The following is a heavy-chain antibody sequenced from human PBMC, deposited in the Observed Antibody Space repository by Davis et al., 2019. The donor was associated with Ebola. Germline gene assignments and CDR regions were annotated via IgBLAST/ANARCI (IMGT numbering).Heavy chain of an antibody. V-gene: IGHV1-3*01. J-gene: IGHJ6*02. CDR2: TNAGNGNT. Sequence: SVQVSCKASGYTFTRFAIHWVRQPPGQRREWMGWTNAGNGNTIYSQNFQGRVTITRDTSASTVYMELSSLRSEDTAVYYCAGNSVTTRLDYYGMDVWGQGTTVTVSS. D-gene: IGHD4-17*01. CDR1: GYTFTRFA. CDR3: AGNSVTTRLDYYGMDV.